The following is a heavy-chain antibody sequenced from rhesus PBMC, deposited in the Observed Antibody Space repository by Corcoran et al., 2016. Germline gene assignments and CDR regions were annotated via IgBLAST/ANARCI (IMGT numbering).Heavy chain of an antibody. J-gene: IGHJ4*01. D-gene: IGHD6-25*01. CDR2: IYGSGWST. CDR1: GGSIRDSYY. Sequence: QVQLQESGPGLVKPSETPSLTCTVSGGSIRDSYYWNWNRQPPGKGPGWMGRIYGSGWSTNSSPSRKTRVTNSKDTSKTQFSLKLTSVAAADTAVYYCASTKGGSGVVFDYWGQGVLVTVSS. CDR3: ASTKGGSGVVFDY. V-gene: IGHV4-106*01.